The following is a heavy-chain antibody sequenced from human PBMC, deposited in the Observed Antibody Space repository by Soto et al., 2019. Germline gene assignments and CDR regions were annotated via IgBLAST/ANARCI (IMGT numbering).Heavy chain of an antibody. CDR3: ARRDRTATAASWFY. CDR2: INIYNGHT. CDR1: SYTFSNYG. D-gene: IGHD2-2*01. J-gene: IGHJ4*02. Sequence: QIQLVQSGAEVKKPGASVKVSCKTSSYTFSNYGISWVRQAPGQGLEWMGWINIYNGHTDYAQKFQGRVTMTADTSTRTAYMNLRSLRFDDTAVYYCARRDRTATAASWFYWGQGTLVTVSS. V-gene: IGHV1-18*01.